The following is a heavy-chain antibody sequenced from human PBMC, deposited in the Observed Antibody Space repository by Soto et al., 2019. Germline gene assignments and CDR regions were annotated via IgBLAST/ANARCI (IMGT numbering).Heavy chain of an antibody. CDR3: AREGPTGSRWFDT. V-gene: IGHV4-34*01. CDR2: INHYGST. J-gene: IGHJ5*02. CDR1: RMSFSCYY. Sequence: SLXCGVYRMSFSCYYWSWIRHPPGKGLEWIGEINHYGSTNQNPSLKSRVTLSIDTSKNQFSLKLSSVTAADTAVYYCAREGPTGSRWFDTWGQGTLVTVSS. D-gene: IGHD4-4*01.